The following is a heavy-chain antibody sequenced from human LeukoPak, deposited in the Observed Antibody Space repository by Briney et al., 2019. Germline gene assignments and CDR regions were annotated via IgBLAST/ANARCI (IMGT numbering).Heavy chain of an antibody. V-gene: IGHV1-18*01. CDR2: ISAYNGNT. J-gene: IGHJ6*03. Sequence: GASVKVSCKASGYTFTSYGISWVRQAPGQGLEWMGWISAYNGNTNYAQKLQGRVTMTTDTSTSTAYMELRSLRSDDTAVYYCAREKVKTAMVTSPRKYYYYMDVWGKGTTVTVSS. CDR3: AREKVKTAMVTSPRKYYYYMDV. D-gene: IGHD5-18*01. CDR1: GYTFTSYG.